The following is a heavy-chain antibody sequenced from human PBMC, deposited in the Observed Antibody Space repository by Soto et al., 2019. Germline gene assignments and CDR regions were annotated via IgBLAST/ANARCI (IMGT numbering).Heavy chain of an antibody. D-gene: IGHD3-10*01. CDR1: GFTFSHDW. J-gene: IGHJ4*02. V-gene: IGHV3-74*01. CDR2: INNDGNSA. Sequence: EVQLVESGGGLVQPGGSLRLSCAASGFTFSHDWMHWVRQAPGTGLMWISYINNDGNSASYADSVKGRFTISRDNAKNTLHLQMNSLRAEDTAVYFCVRSAGGLDYWGQGILVTVSS. CDR3: VRSAGGLDY.